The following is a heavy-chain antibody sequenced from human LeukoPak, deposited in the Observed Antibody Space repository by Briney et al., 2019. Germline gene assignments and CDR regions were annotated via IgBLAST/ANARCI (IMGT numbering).Heavy chain of an antibody. V-gene: IGHV4-31*03. Sequence: PSETLSLTCTVSGGSISSGGYYWSWIRQHPGKGLEWIGYIYYSGSTYYNPSLKSRVTISVDTSKNQFSLKLSSVTAADTAVYYCARDRAGYYYGSGSYSKWAGYYYYYGMDAWGQGTTVTVSS. J-gene: IGHJ6*02. CDR3: ARDRAGYYYGSGSYSKWAGYYYYYGMDA. D-gene: IGHD3-10*01. CDR1: GGSISSGGYY. CDR2: IYYSGST.